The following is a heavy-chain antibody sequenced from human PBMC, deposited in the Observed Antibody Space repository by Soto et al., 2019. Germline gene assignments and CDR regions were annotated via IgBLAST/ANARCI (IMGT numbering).Heavy chain of an antibody. J-gene: IGHJ4*02. V-gene: IGHV3-53*01. Sequence: GGSLRLCCTASGFTVTSYYMYWVRQAPGKGLEWVSLIYTGGSTYYADSVKGRFTLSRDNSKNTLYLQMNSLRAEDTAFYYCATLYNWGQGTLVTVSS. CDR3: ATLYN. D-gene: IGHD2-2*02. CDR2: IYTGGST. CDR1: GFTVTSYY.